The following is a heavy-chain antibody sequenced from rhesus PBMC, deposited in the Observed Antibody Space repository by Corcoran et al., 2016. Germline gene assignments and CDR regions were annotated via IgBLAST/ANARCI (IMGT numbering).Heavy chain of an antibody. J-gene: IGHJ4*01. D-gene: IGHD1-32*01. CDR3: TTMTTMRTLDF. CDR2: VNLRDGKT. CDR1: GDNCTTSF. Sequence: QVQLVQSGAEVKKSGASVQLSCSPSGDNCTTSFINGVRQGPGQILGWVGWVNLRDGKTRHAQKFQGRVTVTRDASTNTAYLDLSNLRSEDTAVYFCTTMTTMRTLDFWGQGVLVTVSS. V-gene: IGHV1S9*01.